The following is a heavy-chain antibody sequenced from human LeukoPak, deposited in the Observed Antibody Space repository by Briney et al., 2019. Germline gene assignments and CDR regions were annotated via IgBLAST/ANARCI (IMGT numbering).Heavy chain of an antibody. D-gene: IGHD3-10*01. CDR3: AGGWGFRGIFDY. J-gene: IGHJ4*02. Sequence: GGSLRLSCAASGFTISTNYMSWVRQAPGKGLEWVSVIDSGGSTYYADSVKGRFTISRDISKSALYLQMNSLRAEDTAVYYCAGGWGFRGIFDYWGQGTLVTVSS. CDR1: GFTISTNY. CDR2: IDSGGST. V-gene: IGHV3-53*01.